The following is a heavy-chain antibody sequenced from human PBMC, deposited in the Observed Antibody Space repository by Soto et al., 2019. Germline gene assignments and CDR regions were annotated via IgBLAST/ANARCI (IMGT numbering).Heavy chain of an antibody. V-gene: IGHV1-18*01. CDR1: GYTFTSYG. J-gene: IGHJ3*02. D-gene: IGHD3-16*02. CDR2: ISAYNGNT. CDR3: ARGPMITFGGVIATDAFDI. Sequence: QVQLVQSGAEAKKPGASVKVSCKASGYTFTSYGISWVRQAPGQGLEWMGWISAYNGNTNYAQKLQGRVTMTTDTSTSTAYMELRSLRSDDTAVYYCARGPMITFGGVIATDAFDIWGQGTMVTVSS.